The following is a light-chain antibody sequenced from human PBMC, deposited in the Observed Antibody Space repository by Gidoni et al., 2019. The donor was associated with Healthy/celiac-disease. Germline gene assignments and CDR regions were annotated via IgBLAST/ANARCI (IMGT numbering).Light chain of an antibody. V-gene: IGKV3-15*01. J-gene: IGKJ2*01. CDR3: QQYNNWPRT. CDR2: GAS. CDR1: QSISSN. Sequence: EIVMTQSPATLSVSPGERATLSCRASQSISSNLAWYQQKPGQAPRLLIYGASLRATGFPARFSGSGSGTDFTLTISSLQSEDFAVYYCQQYNNWPRTFXXXTKLEIK.